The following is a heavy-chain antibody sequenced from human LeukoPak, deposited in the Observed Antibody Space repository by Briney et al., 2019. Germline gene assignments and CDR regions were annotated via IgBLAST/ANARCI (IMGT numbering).Heavy chain of an antibody. Sequence: PSQTLSLTCTVSGGSISSGDYYWSWIRQPPGKGLEWIGYIYYSGSTYYNPSLKSRVTISVDTSKNQFSLKLSSVTAADTAVYYCARYALYDFWSGSYYWGQGTLVTVSS. J-gene: IGHJ4*02. D-gene: IGHD3-3*01. V-gene: IGHV4-30-4*08. CDR1: GGSISSGDYY. CDR2: IYYSGST. CDR3: ARYALYDFWSGSYY.